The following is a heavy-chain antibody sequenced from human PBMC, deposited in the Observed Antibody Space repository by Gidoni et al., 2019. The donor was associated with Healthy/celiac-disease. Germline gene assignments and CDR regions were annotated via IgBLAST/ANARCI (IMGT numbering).Heavy chain of an antibody. J-gene: IGHJ4*02. D-gene: IGHD2-2*01. CDR3: ARRFIPCSSTSCSQGRDYYFDY. V-gene: IGHV1-69*06. CDR2: IIPIFGTA. Sequence: QVQLVQSGAEVKKPGSSVKVSCKASGGTFSSYAISWVRQAPGQGLEWMGGIIPIFGTANYAQKFQGRVTITADKSTSTAYMELSSLRSEDTAVYYCARRFIPCSSTSCSQGRDYYFDYWGQGTLVTVSS. CDR1: GGTFSSYA.